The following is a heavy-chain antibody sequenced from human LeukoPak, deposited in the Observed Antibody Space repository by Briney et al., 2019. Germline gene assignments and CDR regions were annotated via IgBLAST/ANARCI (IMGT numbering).Heavy chain of an antibody. Sequence: GGSLRLSCAASGFTFSSYEMNWVRQAPGKGLEWVSYISSSGSTIYYADSVKGRFTISRDNAKNSLYLQMNSLRAEDTAVYYCARDCGGGSCYGPYDAFDIWGQGTVVTVSS. CDR3: ARDCGGGSCYGPYDAFDI. J-gene: IGHJ3*02. V-gene: IGHV3-48*03. CDR2: ISSSGSTI. CDR1: GFTFSSYE. D-gene: IGHD2-15*01.